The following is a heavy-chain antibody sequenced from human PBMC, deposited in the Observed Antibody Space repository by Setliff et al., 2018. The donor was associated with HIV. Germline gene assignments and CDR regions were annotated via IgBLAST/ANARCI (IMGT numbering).Heavy chain of an antibody. CDR3: ARERDSNGYQFDY. CDR1: GYTFTGYH. V-gene: IGHV1-18*03. Sequence: WASVKVSCKASGYTFTGYHIYWVRQAPGQGLEWMGWIGAFSGDTNYAQELQGRVTITSDTSATTAYMEVSNLRSEDIAVYYCARERDSNGYQFDYWGQGTLVTVSS. CDR2: IGAFSGDT. J-gene: IGHJ4*02. D-gene: IGHD3-22*01.